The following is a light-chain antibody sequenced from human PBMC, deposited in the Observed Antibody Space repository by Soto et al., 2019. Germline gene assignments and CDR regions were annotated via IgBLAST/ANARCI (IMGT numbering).Light chain of an antibody. V-gene: IGLV3-25*02. CDR3: QSSDSSGFYVL. CDR1: ALPKQY. CDR2: KDT. Sequence: SYELTQAPSVSVSPGQTARLTCSGDALPKQYAHWYQQKPGQAPVLVIYKDTERPSGIPERFSGSSSGTTVTLTSSAVQADDEADYYCQSSDSSGFYVLFGGGTTLTVL. J-gene: IGLJ2*01.